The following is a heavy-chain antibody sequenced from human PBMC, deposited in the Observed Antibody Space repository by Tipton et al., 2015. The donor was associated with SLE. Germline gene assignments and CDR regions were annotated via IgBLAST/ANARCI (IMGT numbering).Heavy chain of an antibody. CDR3: ASGWGGGPLTIFGVPHPMDV. J-gene: IGHJ6*02. CDR2: ISFGGGS. CDR1: DDGSISSYY. Sequence: TLSLTCTVPDDGSISSYYWNWIRQSPGKGLEWIGYISFGGGSYYNPSLKSRVTISLDTSKNQFSLRLSSATAADTAVYYCASGWGGGPLTIFGVPHPMDVWGQGTTVTVSS. V-gene: IGHV4-59*01. D-gene: IGHD3-3*01.